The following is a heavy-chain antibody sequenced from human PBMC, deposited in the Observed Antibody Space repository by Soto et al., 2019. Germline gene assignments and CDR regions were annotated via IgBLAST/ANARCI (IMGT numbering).Heavy chain of an antibody. CDR1: GYAFTSYG. J-gene: IGHJ3*02. V-gene: IGHV1-3*01. Sequence: AAVKVSCKASGYAFTSYGIHWVRQAPGQRLEWMGWINAANGTTNYAQKFQGRVTITADESTSTAYMELSSLRSEDTAVYYCARGCGDDCYSGLDDAFDIWGQGTMVTVSS. CDR2: INAANGTT. D-gene: IGHD2-21*02. CDR3: ARGCGDDCYSGLDDAFDI.